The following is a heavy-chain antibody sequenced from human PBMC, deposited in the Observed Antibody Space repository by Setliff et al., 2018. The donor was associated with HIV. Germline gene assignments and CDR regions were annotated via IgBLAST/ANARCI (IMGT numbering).Heavy chain of an antibody. CDR1: GDSISSSRSF. CDR3: ARHAAGPDGPFDY. CDR2: IYHGGST. V-gene: IGHV4-39*01. Sequence: SETLSLTCTVSGDSISSSRSFWGWIRQSPGKGLEWIGEIYHGGSTYYNPSLKSRVTISVDTSKNQFSLKLSSVIAADTAVYYCARHAAGPDGPFDYWGQGTLVTVSS. J-gene: IGHJ4*02.